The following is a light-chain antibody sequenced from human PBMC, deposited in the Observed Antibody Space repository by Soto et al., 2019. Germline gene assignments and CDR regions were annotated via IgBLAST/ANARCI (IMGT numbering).Light chain of an antibody. CDR1: QSVGSY. Sequence: EIVLTQSPATLSLSPGERATLSCRASQSVGSYLAWFQQKPGQAPRLLIYDATNRATGIPARFNGSGSGTDFTLTTSGVEPEDFAVYYGQQPFSWSGAFGQGTEVDIK. CDR2: DAT. J-gene: IGKJ1*01. CDR3: QQPFSWSGA. V-gene: IGKV3-11*01.